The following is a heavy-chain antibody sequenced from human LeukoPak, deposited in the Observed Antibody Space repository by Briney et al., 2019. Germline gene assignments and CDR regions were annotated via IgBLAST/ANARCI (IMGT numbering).Heavy chain of an antibody. J-gene: IGHJ5*02. CDR1: GGSISSYH. D-gene: IGHD3-22*01. Sequence: SETLSLTCTVSGGSISSYHWSWIRQPPGKGLEWIGYIYYSGSTNYNPSLKSRVTISVDTSKNQFSLKLSSVTAADTAVYYCARPIITNDLWFDPWGQGTLVTVSS. CDR2: IYYSGST. V-gene: IGHV4-59*01. CDR3: ARPIITNDLWFDP.